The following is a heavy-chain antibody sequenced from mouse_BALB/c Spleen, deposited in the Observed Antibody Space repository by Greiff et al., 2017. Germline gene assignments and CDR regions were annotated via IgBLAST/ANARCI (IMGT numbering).Heavy chain of an antibody. CDR3: ARSYFDV. V-gene: IGHV5-6-5*01. CDR2: ISSGGST. Sequence: EVKLVESGGGLVKPGGSLKLSCAASGFTFSSYAMSWVRQTPEKRLEWVASISSGGSTYYPDSVKGRFTISRDNARNTLYLQMSSLKSEDTALYYCARSYFDVWGAGTTVTVSS. J-gene: IGHJ1*01. CDR1: GFTFSSYA.